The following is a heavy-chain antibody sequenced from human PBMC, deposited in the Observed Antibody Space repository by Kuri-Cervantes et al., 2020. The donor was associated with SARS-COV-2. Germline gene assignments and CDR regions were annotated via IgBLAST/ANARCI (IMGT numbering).Heavy chain of an antibody. V-gene: IGHV1-69*05. D-gene: IGHD2-21*01. CDR3: ASGGYSYGWPSMAYCGGDCYSGFVY. J-gene: IGHJ4*02. Sequence: SVKVSCKASGGTFSSYAISWVRQAPGQGLEWMGGIIPIFGTANYAQKFQGRVTITTDESTGAAYMELSSLRSEDTAVYYCASGGYSYGWPSMAYCGGDCYSGFVYWGQGTLVTVSS. CDR1: GGTFSSYA. CDR2: IIPIFGTA.